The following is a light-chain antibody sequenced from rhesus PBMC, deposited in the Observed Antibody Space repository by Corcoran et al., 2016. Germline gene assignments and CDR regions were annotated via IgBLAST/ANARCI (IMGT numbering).Light chain of an antibody. V-gene: IGKV1-21*01. CDR1: QGISTW. CDR3: QQCNTPPWT. Sequence: DIQMTQSPSSLSASVGDKVTITCRASQGISTWLAWYQQQPGKALQLLIYKASSLQSGVPSRFSGSGSGTDFTLTISSLTPEDFATYYGQQCNTPPWTFGQGTRVEIK. J-gene: IGKJ1*01. CDR2: KAS.